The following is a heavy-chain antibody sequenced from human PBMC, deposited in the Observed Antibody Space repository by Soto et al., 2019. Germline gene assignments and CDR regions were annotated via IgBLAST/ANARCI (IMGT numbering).Heavy chain of an antibody. D-gene: IGHD1-7*01. CDR3: AKDSGHGYNWNYRASGTFDY. J-gene: IGHJ4*02. CDR1: GFTFSSYG. V-gene: IGHV3-30*18. CDR2: ISYDGSNK. Sequence: GGSLRLSCAASGFTFSSYGMHWVRQAPGKGLEWVAVISYDGSNKYYADSVKGRFTISRDNSKNTLYLQMNSLRAEDTAVYYCAKDSGHGYNWNYRASGTFDYWGQGTLVTVSS.